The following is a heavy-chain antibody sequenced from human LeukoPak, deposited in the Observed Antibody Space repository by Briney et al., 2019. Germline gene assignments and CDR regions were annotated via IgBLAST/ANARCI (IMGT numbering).Heavy chain of an antibody. D-gene: IGHD2-15*01. Sequence: ASVKVSCKTSGDTLSRHAITWVRQAPGQGLEWLGRIIAVIEIANYAQKFQGRVTITADKSTGTAYMELSSLRSEDTAVYYCALFPQLAEVGGSCLNCIDPWGQGTLVTVSS. CDR1: GDTLSRHA. CDR3: ALFPQLAEVGGSCLNCIDP. V-gene: IGHV1-69*04. J-gene: IGHJ5*02. CDR2: IIAVIEIA.